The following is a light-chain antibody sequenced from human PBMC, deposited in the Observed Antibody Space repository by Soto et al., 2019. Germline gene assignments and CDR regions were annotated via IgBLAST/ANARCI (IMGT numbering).Light chain of an antibody. V-gene: IGLV1-40*01. CDR3: QSYDSSLSGSVV. CDR2: GNS. Sequence: QSVLTQPPSVSGAPGQRVTISCTGSSSNIGAGYDVHWYQQLPGTAPKLLIYGNSNRPSRVPDRFAGSKSGNSASLAITGLQAEDEADYYCQSYDSSLSGSVVFGGGTKLTVL. J-gene: IGLJ2*01. CDR1: SSNIGAGYD.